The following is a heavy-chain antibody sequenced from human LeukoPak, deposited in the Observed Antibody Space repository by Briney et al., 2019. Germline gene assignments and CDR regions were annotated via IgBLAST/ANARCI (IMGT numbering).Heavy chain of an antibody. V-gene: IGHV3-21*01. Sequence: PGGSLRLSCAASGFTFSSYSMNWVRQAAGKGLEWVSSISSSSSYIYYADSVKGRFTISRDNAKNSLYLQMNSLRAEDTAVYYCARDRALRFLEWSVGYWGQGTLVTVSS. CDR3: ARDRALRFLEWSVGY. CDR2: ISSSSSYI. D-gene: IGHD3-3*01. CDR1: GFTFSSYS. J-gene: IGHJ4*02.